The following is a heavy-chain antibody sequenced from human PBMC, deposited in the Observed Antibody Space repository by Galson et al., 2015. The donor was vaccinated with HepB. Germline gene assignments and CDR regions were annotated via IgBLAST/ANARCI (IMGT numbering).Heavy chain of an antibody. CDR2: INTNTGSP. V-gene: IGHV7-4-1*02. CDR1: GYTFTSYG. Sequence: SVKVSCKAPGYTFTSYGMNWVRQAPGKGLEWMGWINTNTGSPTYAQGFTGRFAFFLDTSVSTAYLQISSLKAEDTAVYYCARDDRRIATPNGPKYYYYYYGMDVWGQGTTVTVSS. D-gene: IGHD2-21*01. CDR3: ARDDRRIATPNGPKYYYYYYGMDV. J-gene: IGHJ6*02.